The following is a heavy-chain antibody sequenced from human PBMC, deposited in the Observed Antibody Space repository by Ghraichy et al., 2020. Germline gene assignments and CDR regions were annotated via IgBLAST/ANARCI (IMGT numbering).Heavy chain of an antibody. CDR3: ARAKPMVRGVYYGMDV. CDR2: IYSGGST. Sequence: GESLNISCAASGFTVSSNYMSWVRQAPGKGLEWVSVIYSGGSTYYADSVKGRFTISRDNSKNTLYLQMNSLRAEDTAVYYCARAKPMVRGVYYGMDVWGQGTTVTVSS. J-gene: IGHJ6*02. D-gene: IGHD3-10*01. CDR1: GFTVSSNY. V-gene: IGHV3-53*01.